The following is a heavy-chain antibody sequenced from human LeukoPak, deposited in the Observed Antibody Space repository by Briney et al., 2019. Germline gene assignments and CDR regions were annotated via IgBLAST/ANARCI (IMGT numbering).Heavy chain of an antibody. Sequence: HPGRSLRLSCAASGFTFSSYGMHWVRQAPGKGLEWVAVIWYDGSNKYYADSVKGRFTISRDNSKNTLYLQMNSLRAEDTAVYYCARDQDCSGGSCYIDYWGQGTLVTVSS. J-gene: IGHJ4*02. D-gene: IGHD2-15*01. CDR3: ARDQDCSGGSCYIDY. CDR1: GFTFSSYG. V-gene: IGHV3-30*19. CDR2: IWYDGSNK.